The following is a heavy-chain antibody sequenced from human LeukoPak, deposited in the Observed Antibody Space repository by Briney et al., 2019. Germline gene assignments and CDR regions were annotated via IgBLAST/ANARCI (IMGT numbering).Heavy chain of an antibody. Sequence: ASVKVSCKASGYTFTNYEISWVRQAPGQGLEWMGWISGSSENTDSAQKFQGRVTMTTDTSTSTAYMELRNLRSDDTATYYCARVGRTKVATMAYWGQGTLVTVSS. V-gene: IGHV1-18*01. CDR3: ARVGRTKVATMAY. J-gene: IGHJ4*02. CDR2: ISGSSENT. D-gene: IGHD5-12*01. CDR1: GYTFTNYE.